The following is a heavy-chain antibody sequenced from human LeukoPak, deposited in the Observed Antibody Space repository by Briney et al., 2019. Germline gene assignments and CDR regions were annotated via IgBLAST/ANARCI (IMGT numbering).Heavy chain of an antibody. CDR2: IYYSGST. Sequence: SETLSLTCTVSGGSVSSSSYYWGWIRQPPGKGLEWIGSIYYSGSTYYNASLKSRVTISADTSKNQFSLKLSSVTAADTAVYYCARSSGIAAAHKYWGQGTLVTVSS. V-gene: IGHV4-39*01. J-gene: IGHJ4*02. CDR3: ARSSGIAAAHKY. D-gene: IGHD6-13*01. CDR1: GGSVSSSSYY.